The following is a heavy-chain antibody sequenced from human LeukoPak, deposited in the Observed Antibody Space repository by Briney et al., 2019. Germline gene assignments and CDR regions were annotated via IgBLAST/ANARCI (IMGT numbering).Heavy chain of an antibody. V-gene: IGHV1-8*02. Sequence: ASVKVSCKASGGTFSSYDINWVRQATGQGLEWMGWMNPNSGNTGYAQKFQGRVTMTRNTSISTAYMELSSLRSEDTAVYYCARRVGATDFDYWGQGTLVTASS. J-gene: IGHJ4*02. CDR3: ARRVGATDFDY. CDR2: MNPNSGNT. D-gene: IGHD1-26*01. CDR1: GGTFSSYD.